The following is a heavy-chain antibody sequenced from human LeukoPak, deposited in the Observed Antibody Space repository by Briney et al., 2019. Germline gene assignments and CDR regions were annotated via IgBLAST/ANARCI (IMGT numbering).Heavy chain of an antibody. CDR1: GGSISSGDYY. J-gene: IGHJ5*02. CDR2: IYYSGST. V-gene: IGHV4-30-4*08. Sequence: SSQTLSLTCTVSGGSISSGDYYWSWIRQPPGKGLEWIGYIYYSGSTYYNPSLKSRVTISVDTSKNQFSLKLSSVTAADTAAYYCARVGLDCSSTSCYLNWFDPWGQGTLVTVSS. CDR3: ARVGLDCSSTSCYLNWFDP. D-gene: IGHD2-2*01.